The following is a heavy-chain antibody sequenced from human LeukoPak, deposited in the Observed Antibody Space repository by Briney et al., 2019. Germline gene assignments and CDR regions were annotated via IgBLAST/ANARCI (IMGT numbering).Heavy chain of an antibody. D-gene: IGHD2-2*02. J-gene: IGHJ6*03. V-gene: IGHV4-39*02. CDR1: GGAISSSSYY. CDR2: IYYSGST. Sequence: SETLSLTCTVSGGAISSSSYYWGWIRQPPGKGLEWIGSIYYSGSTYYNSSLKSRVTISVDTSKNQFSLKLSSVTAADTAVYYCARDGYCSGTSCYNHLDYYYYYMDVWGKGTTVTVSS. CDR3: ARDGYCSGTSCYNHLDYYYYYMDV.